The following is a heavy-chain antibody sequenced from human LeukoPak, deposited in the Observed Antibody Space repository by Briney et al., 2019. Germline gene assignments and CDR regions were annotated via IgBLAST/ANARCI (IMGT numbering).Heavy chain of an antibody. V-gene: IGHV1-8*03. J-gene: IGHJ3*02. CDR1: GYTFTSYD. CDR2: MNPNSGNT. D-gene: IGHD2-2*01. Sequence: ASVKVSCKASGYTFTSYDINWVRQAAGQGLEWMGLMNPNSGNTGYAQKFQGRVTITRNTFISTAYMELSSLRSEDTAVYYCARRKWLGYCSSTSCSVAFDIWGQGTMVTVSS. CDR3: ARRKWLGYCSSTSCSVAFDI.